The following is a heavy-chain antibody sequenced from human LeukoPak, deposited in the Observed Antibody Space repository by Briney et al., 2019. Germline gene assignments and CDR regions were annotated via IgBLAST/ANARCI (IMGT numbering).Heavy chain of an antibody. V-gene: IGHV5-51*01. Sequence: GESLKISCKGSGCSFTSYWIGWVRQMPGKGLEWMGIIYPGDSDTRYSPSFQGQVTISADKSISTAYLQWSSLKASDTAMYYCARTYSPGWILRAFDIWGQGTKVTVSS. CDR1: GCSFTSYW. D-gene: IGHD6-19*01. CDR2: IYPGDSDT. J-gene: IGHJ3*02. CDR3: ARTYSPGWILRAFDI.